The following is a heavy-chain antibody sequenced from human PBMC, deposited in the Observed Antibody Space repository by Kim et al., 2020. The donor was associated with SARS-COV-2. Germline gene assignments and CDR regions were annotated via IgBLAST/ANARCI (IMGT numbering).Heavy chain of an antibody. D-gene: IGHD2-21*01. CDR1: GGSISSGGYY. Sequence: SETLSLTCTVSGGSISSGGYYWSWIRQHPGKGLEWIGYIYYSGSTYYNPSLKSRVTISVDTSKNQFSLKLSSVTAADTAVYYCARGEDCGGDCYRAWGQGTLVTVSS. J-gene: IGHJ4*02. V-gene: IGHV4-31*03. CDR2: IYYSGST. CDR3: ARGEDCGGDCYRA.